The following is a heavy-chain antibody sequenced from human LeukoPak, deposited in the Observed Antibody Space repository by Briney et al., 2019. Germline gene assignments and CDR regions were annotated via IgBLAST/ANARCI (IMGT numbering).Heavy chain of an antibody. CDR1: GFTFSSYG. J-gene: IGHJ4*02. V-gene: IGHV3-30*18. CDR3: AKNSIVVVVAATLDY. Sequence: GGSLRLSCAASGFTFSSYGMHWVRQAPGKGLEWVAVISYDGSNKYYADSVKGRLTISRDNSKNTLYLQMNSLRAEDTAVYYCAKNSIVVVVAATLDYWGQGTLVTVSS. CDR2: ISYDGSNK. D-gene: IGHD2-15*01.